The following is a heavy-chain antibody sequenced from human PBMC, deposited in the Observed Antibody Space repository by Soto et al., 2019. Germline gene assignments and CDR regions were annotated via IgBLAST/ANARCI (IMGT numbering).Heavy chain of an antibody. CDR3: ARGEGPGGLTGYYFIY. CDR1: GGSISSGGYS. V-gene: IGHV4-30-2*01. Sequence: SETLSLTCAVSGGSISSGGYSWSWIRQPPGKGLEWIGYIYHSGSTYYNPSLKSRVTISVDRSKNQFSLKLSSVTAADTAVYYCARGEGPGGLTGYYFIYWGQGTLVTVSS. J-gene: IGHJ4*02. CDR2: IYHSGST. D-gene: IGHD3-9*01.